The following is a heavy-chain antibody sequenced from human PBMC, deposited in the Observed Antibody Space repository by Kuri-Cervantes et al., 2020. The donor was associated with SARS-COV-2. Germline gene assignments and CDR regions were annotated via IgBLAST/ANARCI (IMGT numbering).Heavy chain of an antibody. Sequence: TLSLTCTVSGGSISSSSYYWGWIRQPPGKALEWLALIHWDDNKFYSPSLKSRLTITKDTSKNQVVLTMTNMDPVDTATYYCAHRSSLPGAPFDYWGQGTLVTVSS. CDR2: IHWDDNK. J-gene: IGHJ4*02. CDR3: AHRSSLPGAPFDY. V-gene: IGHV2-5*02. D-gene: IGHD3-16*02. CDR1: GGSISSSSYY.